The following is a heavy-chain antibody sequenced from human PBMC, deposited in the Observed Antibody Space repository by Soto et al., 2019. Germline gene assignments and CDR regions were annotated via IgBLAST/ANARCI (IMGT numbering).Heavy chain of an antibody. V-gene: IGHV4-31*03. J-gene: IGHJ4*02. Sequence: SETLSLTCTVSGGSISSGGYYWGWIRQHPGKGLEWIGYIYYSGSTYYNPSLKSRVTISVDTSRNQFFLNLNSVTAADTAVYYCARDVGSSHGPGHPHYFDYWGQGTLVTVSS. D-gene: IGHD2-2*01. CDR3: ARDVGSSHGPGHPHYFDY. CDR2: IYYSGST. CDR1: GGSISSGGYY.